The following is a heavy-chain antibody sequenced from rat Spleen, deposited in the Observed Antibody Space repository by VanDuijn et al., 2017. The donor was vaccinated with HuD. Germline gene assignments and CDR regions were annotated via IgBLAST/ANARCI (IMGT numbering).Heavy chain of an antibody. Sequence: EVQLVESGGGLVQPGRSMKLSCAVSGFTFSNYDMAWVRQAPAKGLDWVASISAVSGNTYYRDSVKGRFTISRDNAKHTLYLQMDSLRSEDTATYYCTKRSFGYDYGYYFDYWGQGVMVTVSS. CDR3: TKRSFGYDYGYYFDY. CDR1: GFTFSNYD. CDR2: ISAVSGNT. J-gene: IGHJ2*01. D-gene: IGHD1-7*01. V-gene: IGHV5-25*01.